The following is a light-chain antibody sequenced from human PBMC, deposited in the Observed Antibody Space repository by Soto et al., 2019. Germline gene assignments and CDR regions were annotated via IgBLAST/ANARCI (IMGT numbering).Light chain of an antibody. V-gene: IGKV3-20*01. CDR2: GAS. CDR1: QSVSSSY. Sequence: EIVLTQSPGTLSLSPGERATLSCRASQSVSSSYLAWYQQKPGQAPRLLIYGASSRATGITDRFSGSGSGTDFNLTISRLEPEDFAVYYCQQYGSSPPYTFGQGTKLEIK. CDR3: QQYGSSPPYT. J-gene: IGKJ2*01.